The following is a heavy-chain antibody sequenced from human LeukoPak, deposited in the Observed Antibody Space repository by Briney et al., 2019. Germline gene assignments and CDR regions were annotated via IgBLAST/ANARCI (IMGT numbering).Heavy chain of an antibody. J-gene: IGHJ4*02. V-gene: IGHV4-34*01. Sequence: SETLSLTCAVYGGSFSGYYWSWIRQPPGKGLEWIGEINHSGSTNYNPSLKSRVTISVDTSKNQFTLKLSSVTAADTAVYYCARTLWYSSSPRDYWGQGTLVTVSS. CDR1: GGSFSGYY. CDR3: ARTLWYSSSPRDY. D-gene: IGHD6-6*01. CDR2: INHSGST.